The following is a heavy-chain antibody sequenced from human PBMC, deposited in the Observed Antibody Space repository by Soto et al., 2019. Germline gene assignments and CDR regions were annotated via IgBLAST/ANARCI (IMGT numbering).Heavy chain of an antibody. V-gene: IGHV4-39*01. Sequence: QLQLQESCPGLVKRSETLSLSCTVSGGSISRSSYYLGWTRQPPGKGLEGIWSVYYSGRTYYNPTLKSRVTLSVDTSTNQGTLQLSTLTAADTAVYYCASLRSYYGDSEPLFGYWGQGTLVTVSS. D-gene: IGHD4-17*01. J-gene: IGHJ4*01. CDR2: VYYSGRT. CDR3: ASLRSYYGDSEPLFGY. CDR1: GGSISRSSYY.